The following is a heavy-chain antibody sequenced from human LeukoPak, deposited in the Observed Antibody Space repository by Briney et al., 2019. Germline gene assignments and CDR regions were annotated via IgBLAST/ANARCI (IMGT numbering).Heavy chain of an antibody. CDR2: IYSIGST. Sequence: SQTLSLTCTGSGGSIRSSSYYCGWIRQPPGKGLDWFGSIYSIGSTYYNASLKSRVTISVDTSKNQFSLKLSSVTAADTAVYYCARPEVGPTSGFDYWGQGTLVTVSS. CDR3: ARPEVGPTSGFDY. J-gene: IGHJ4*02. D-gene: IGHD1-26*01. CDR1: GGSIRSSSYY. V-gene: IGHV4-39*01.